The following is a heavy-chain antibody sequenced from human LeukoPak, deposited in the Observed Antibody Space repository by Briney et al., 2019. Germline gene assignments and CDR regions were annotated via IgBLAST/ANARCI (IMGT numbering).Heavy chain of an antibody. Sequence: GGSLRLSCAASGFTFSSYSMNWFRQAPGKGLEWVSYISSSSSTIYYADSVKGRFTISRDNAKNSLYLQMNSLRAEDTAVYYCARVGGSGSYRVDYWGQGTLVTVSS. CDR3: ARVGGSGSYRVDY. CDR2: ISSSSSTI. J-gene: IGHJ4*02. D-gene: IGHD3-10*01. V-gene: IGHV3-48*01. CDR1: GFTFSSYS.